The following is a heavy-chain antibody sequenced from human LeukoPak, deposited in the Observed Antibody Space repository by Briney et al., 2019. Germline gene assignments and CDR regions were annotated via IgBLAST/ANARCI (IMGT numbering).Heavy chain of an antibody. CDR3: AREYCSSTSCWRTGLDY. CDR2: IYYSGST. J-gene: IGHJ4*02. Sequence: SETLSLTCTVTGDSISSFYWSWIRQPPGKGLEWIGYIYYSGSTNYNPSLKSRATISVDTSKNQFSLKLSSVTAADTAVYYCAREYCSSTSCWRTGLDYWGQGTLVTVSS. D-gene: IGHD2-2*01. V-gene: IGHV4-59*01. CDR1: GDSISSFY.